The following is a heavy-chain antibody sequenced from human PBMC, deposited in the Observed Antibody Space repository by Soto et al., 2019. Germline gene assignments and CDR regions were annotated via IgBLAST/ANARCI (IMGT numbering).Heavy chain of an antibody. V-gene: IGHV3-30*03. CDR2: ISNDGSKK. Sequence: GGSLRLSCAASGFAFTNYGIHWVRQAPGKGLEWVAHISNDGSKKFYGDSVKGRFTISRDNSENTVYLQMTSLRPDDTAVFYCARDVAMPTGLWLGYWYPGTLLTV. J-gene: IGHJ4*02. CDR3: ARDVAMPTGLWLGY. D-gene: IGHD6-19*01. CDR1: GFAFTNYG.